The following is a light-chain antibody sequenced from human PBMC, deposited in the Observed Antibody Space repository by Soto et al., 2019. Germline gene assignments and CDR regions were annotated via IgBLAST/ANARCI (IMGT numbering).Light chain of an antibody. CDR2: AAS. Sequence: DIQMTQSPSTLSASVGDRVTITCRASQGISSYLAWYQQKPGKAPKLLIYAASTLQSGVPSRFSGRGSGTEFTLTISILQPEDFATYYCQQLNAYPITFGPGTRLEIK. V-gene: IGKV1-9*01. CDR1: QGISSY. CDR3: QQLNAYPIT. J-gene: IGKJ5*01.